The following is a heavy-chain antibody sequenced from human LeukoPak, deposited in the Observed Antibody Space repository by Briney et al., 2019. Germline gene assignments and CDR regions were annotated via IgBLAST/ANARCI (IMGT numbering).Heavy chain of an antibody. Sequence: GGSLRLFCAASGFKFDDYAMHWVRQVPGKGPEWVSLISGDGTSTNYADSVKGRFTISRDKSKKSLYLQMNSLRTEDTALYYCAKDESRWFGEYEHFQHWGQGTLVIVSS. V-gene: IGHV3-43*02. CDR3: AKDESRWFGEYEHFQH. CDR1: GFKFDDYA. D-gene: IGHD3-10*01. CDR2: ISGDGTST. J-gene: IGHJ1*01.